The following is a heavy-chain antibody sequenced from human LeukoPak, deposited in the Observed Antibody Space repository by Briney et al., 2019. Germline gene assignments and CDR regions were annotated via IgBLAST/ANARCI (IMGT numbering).Heavy chain of an antibody. CDR1: GYTFTSYG. Sequence: AASVKVSCKASGYTFTSYGISWVRQAPGQGLEWMGWINNYNNNTNYVQKFQGRVTMTTDTSTSTAYMELRSLRSDDTAVYYCARMPGRGIAPKKNWFDPWGQGTLVTVSS. CDR2: INNYNNNT. V-gene: IGHV1-18*01. D-gene: IGHD6-13*01. CDR3: ARMPGRGIAPKKNWFDP. J-gene: IGHJ5*02.